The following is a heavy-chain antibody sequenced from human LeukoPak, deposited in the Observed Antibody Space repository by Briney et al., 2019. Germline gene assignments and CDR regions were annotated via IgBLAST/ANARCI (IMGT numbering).Heavy chain of an antibody. CDR3: AEGTGYFDPFDY. J-gene: IGHJ4*02. CDR2: IYNSGST. Sequence: PSETLSLTCTVSGGSITNYYWSWIRQPPGKGLEWIGYIYNSGSTNYNPSLKSRVTISVDTPKNQFSLKLSSVTAADTAVYYCAEGTGYFDPFDYWGQGTLVTVSS. D-gene: IGHD3-9*01. CDR1: GGSITNYY. V-gene: IGHV4-59*01.